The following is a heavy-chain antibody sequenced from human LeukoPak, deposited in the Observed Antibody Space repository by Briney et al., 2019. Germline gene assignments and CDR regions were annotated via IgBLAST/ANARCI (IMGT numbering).Heavy chain of an antibody. CDR2: TYSSGTT. D-gene: IGHD6-13*01. CDR3: AREPTYSSPPDY. CDR1: GFTVSSNY. V-gene: IGHV3-53*01. Sequence: PGGSLRLSCAASGFTVSSNYMSWVRQAPGKGLEYISVTYSSGTTYYADSVRDRFTISRDNSRSTLYLQMNSLRPEDTAVYYCAREPTYSSPPDYWGKGPLVPVPS. J-gene: IGHJ4*02.